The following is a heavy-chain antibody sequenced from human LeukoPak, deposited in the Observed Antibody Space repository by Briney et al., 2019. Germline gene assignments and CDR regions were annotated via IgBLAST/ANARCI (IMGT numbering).Heavy chain of an antibody. D-gene: IGHD2-2*01. J-gene: IGHJ4*02. CDR2: INHSGST. CDR3: ARGLGYCSSTSCSFDY. V-gene: IGHV4-34*01. Sequence: PSETLSLTCAVYGGSFSGYYWSWIRQPPGKGLEWIGEINHSGSTNYNPSLKSRVTISVDTSKNQFSLQLSSVTAADTAVYYCARGLGYCSSTSCSFDYWGQGTLVTVSS. CDR1: GGSFSGYY.